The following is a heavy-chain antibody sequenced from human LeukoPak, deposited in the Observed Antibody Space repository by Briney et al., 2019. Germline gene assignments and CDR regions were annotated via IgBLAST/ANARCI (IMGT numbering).Heavy chain of an antibody. D-gene: IGHD3-9*01. CDR3: ARAPAEFFDWLLSLHYYFDY. Sequence: PSETLSLTCALYGGSFSGYYWSWIRHPPGEGREWIGEINHSGCTNYNPSLESRVTIPVDTSKNQFSMNLSSVTPANQAVNSCARAPAEFFDWLLSLHYYFDYWGQGTLVTVSS. CDR1: GGSFSGYY. CDR2: INHSGCT. V-gene: IGHV4-34*01. J-gene: IGHJ4*02.